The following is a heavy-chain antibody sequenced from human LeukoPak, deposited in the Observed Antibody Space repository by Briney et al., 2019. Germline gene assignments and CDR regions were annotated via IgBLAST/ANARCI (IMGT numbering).Heavy chain of an antibody. V-gene: IGHV1-2*02. D-gene: IGHD3-22*01. J-gene: IGHJ4*02. CDR1: GYTFTGYY. Sequence: GASVKVSCKASGYTFTGYYMHWVRQAPGQGLEWMGWINPNSGGTNYAQKFQGRVTMTRDTSISTAYMELSRLRSDDTAVYYCARDPQPYYYDSSGYYYSYEPVHYWGQGTLVTVSS. CDR2: INPNSGGT. CDR3: ARDPQPYYYDSSGYYYSYEPVHY.